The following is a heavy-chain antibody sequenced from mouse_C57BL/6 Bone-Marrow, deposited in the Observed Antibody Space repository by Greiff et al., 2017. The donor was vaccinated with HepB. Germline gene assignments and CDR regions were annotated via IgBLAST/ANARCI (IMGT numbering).Heavy chain of an antibody. V-gene: IGHV1-82*01. CDR1: GYAFSSSW. CDR3: ARGDCLFAY. Sequence: VQLQQSGPELVKPGASVKISCKASGYAFSSSWMNWVKQRPGKGLEWIGRIYPGDGDTNYNGKFKGKATLTADKSSSTAYMQLSSLTSEDSAVYCCARGDCLFAYWGQGTLVTVSA. CDR2: IYPGDGDT. J-gene: IGHJ3*01.